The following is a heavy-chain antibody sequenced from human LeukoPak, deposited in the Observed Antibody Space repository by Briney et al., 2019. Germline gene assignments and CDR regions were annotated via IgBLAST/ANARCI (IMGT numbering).Heavy chain of an antibody. V-gene: IGHV3-53*01. Sequence: GGSLRLSCAASGFTVSSNYMDWVRQAPGKGLEWVSVIYSGGSTYYADSVKGRFTISRDNSKNTLYLQMNSLRAEDTAVYYCAKTTTGSYYYDSSGYYYYWGQGTLVTVSS. J-gene: IGHJ4*02. CDR3: AKTTTGSYYYDSSGYYYY. CDR2: IYSGGST. D-gene: IGHD3-22*01. CDR1: GFTVSSNY.